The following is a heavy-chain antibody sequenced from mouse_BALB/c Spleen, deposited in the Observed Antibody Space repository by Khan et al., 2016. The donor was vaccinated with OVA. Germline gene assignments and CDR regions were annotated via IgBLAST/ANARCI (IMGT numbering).Heavy chain of an antibody. CDR1: DYSITTDYV. CDR3: ARGYGGDFDY. D-gene: IGHD1-1*02. CDR2: ISYSGNT. V-gene: IGHV3-2*02. J-gene: IGHJ2*01. Sequence: VQLLQSGPGLVKPSQSLYLTCTVTDYSITTDYVWYWIRQFPGNKLEWMGYISYSGNTKYNPSLKSRISITRDTSKNQFFLQLKSLTPADTARYDCARGYGGDFDYWGQGTTLTVSA.